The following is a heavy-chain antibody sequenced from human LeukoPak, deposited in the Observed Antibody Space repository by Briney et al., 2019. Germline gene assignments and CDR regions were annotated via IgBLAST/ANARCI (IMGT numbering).Heavy chain of an antibody. V-gene: IGHV3-7*03. CDR2: IKQDGSEK. D-gene: IGHD3-10*01. Sequence: PGGSLRLSCAASGFTFSSYWMSWVRQAPGKGLEWVANIKQDGSEKYYVDSVKGRFTISRDNAKNSLYLQMNSLRAEDTAVYYCATSGLPGQITLPHDWGQGTLVTVSS. CDR3: ATSGLPGQITLPHD. J-gene: IGHJ1*01. CDR1: GFTFSSYW.